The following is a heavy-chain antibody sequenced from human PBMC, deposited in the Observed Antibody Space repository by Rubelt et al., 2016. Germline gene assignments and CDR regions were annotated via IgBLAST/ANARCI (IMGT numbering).Heavy chain of an antibody. CDR3: ARFFALGYCSSTSCYTNY. V-gene: IGHV4-34*01. D-gene: IGHD2-2*02. CDR2: INHSGST. Sequence: QVQLQQWGAGLLKPSETLSLTCAVYGGSFSGYYWSWIRQPPGKGLEWIGEINHSGSTNYNPSLKSLVTISVDTAKNQFSLKLSSVTAADTAVYYCARFFALGYCSSTSCYTNYWGQGTLVTVSS. J-gene: IGHJ4*02. CDR1: GGSFSGYY.